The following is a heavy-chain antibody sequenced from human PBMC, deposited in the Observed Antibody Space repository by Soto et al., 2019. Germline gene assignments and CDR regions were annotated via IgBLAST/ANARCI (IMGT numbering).Heavy chain of an antibody. J-gene: IGHJ4*02. Sequence: STLEESGPTLVKPTETLTLTCTFSGFSLTTGVGVGWVRQPPGKALEWLALVYWDADKHYTPSLMSRLTITKDISKGQVVLTMTNMDTVDTATYYCATLTADFWGPGTLVTVSS. CDR1: GFSLTTGVG. CDR3: ATLTADF. CDR2: VYWDADK. V-gene: IGHV2-5*02.